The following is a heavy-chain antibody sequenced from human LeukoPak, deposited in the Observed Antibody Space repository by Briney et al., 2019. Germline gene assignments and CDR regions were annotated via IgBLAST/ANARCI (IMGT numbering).Heavy chain of an antibody. J-gene: IGHJ3*02. V-gene: IGHV4-38-2*02. D-gene: IGHD1-1*01. CDR3: ARVQNDAFDI. CDR2: IYRSGST. Sequence: SETLSLTCTVSGYSISSGYYWVWIRQTPGQGLEWIGSIYRSGSTNYNPSLKSRVTISVDTSKNQFSLKVNSVTAADTALYYCARVQNDAFDIWGQGTMVTVSS. CDR1: GYSISSGYY.